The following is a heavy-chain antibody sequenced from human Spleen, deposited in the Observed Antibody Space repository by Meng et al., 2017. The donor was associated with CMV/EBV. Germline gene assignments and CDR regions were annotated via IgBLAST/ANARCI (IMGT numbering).Heavy chain of an antibody. D-gene: IGHD2-15*01. V-gene: IGHV1-2*02. J-gene: IGHJ6*02. CDR1: GYTFTGYY. CDR2: INPNSGGT. Sequence: ASVKVSCKASGYTFTGYYMHWVRQAPGQGLEWMGWINPNSGGTNYAQKFQGRVTMTRDTSISTAYMELSRLRSDDTAVYYCARGLGYCSGGSCYYHYYYGMDVWGQGTTVTVSS. CDR3: ARGLGYCSGGSCYYHYYYGMDV.